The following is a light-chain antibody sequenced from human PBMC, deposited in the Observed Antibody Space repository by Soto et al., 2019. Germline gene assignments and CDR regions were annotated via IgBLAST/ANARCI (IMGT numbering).Light chain of an antibody. CDR1: SSNIGSNY. CDR3: AAWDDSLSAVV. V-gene: IGLV1-47*01. J-gene: IGLJ2*01. CDR2: RNN. Sequence: QSVLNQPPSASGTPGQRVTISCSGSSSNIGSNYLYWYQQLPGTAPKLLIYRNNERPSGVPDRFSGSKSGTSASLAISGLRSEDEADYYCAAWDDSLSAVVFGGGTKLTVL.